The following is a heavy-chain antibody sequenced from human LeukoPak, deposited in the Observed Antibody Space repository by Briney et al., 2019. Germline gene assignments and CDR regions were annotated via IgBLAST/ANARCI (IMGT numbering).Heavy chain of an antibody. CDR3: ARGANYCTNGVCSLFY. CDR2: INPSGGSK. V-gene: IGHV1-46*01. Sequence: GASVKVSCKASGYTFTSYYMHWVRQAPGQGLERMGIINPSGGSKSYAQKFQGRVTMTRDTSTSTVYMELSSLRSEDTAVYYCARGANYCTNGVCSLFYWGQGTLVTVSS. D-gene: IGHD2-8*01. CDR1: GYTFTSYY. J-gene: IGHJ4*02.